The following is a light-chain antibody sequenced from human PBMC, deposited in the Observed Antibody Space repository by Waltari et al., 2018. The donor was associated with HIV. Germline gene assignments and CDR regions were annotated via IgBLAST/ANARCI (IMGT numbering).Light chain of an antibody. CDR1: PSHVATHC. Sequence: QSVLTQPPSASGAPGQTVTITCSGSPSHVATHCVYWYQQLPRTAPKLLIYRNYQRPSGVPDRFSSSKSGASASLIISGLRSEDEADYFCGVWDSTLKQWLFGGRTKLTVL. CDR3: GVWDSTLKQWL. CDR2: RNY. V-gene: IGLV1-47*01. J-gene: IGLJ3*02.